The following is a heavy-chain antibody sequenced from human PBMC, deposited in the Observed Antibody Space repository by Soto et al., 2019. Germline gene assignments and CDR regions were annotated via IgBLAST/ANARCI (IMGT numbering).Heavy chain of an antibody. CDR2: IYWDDNK. Sequence: QITLKESGPTLVKPTQTLTLTCTFSGFSLSTSGVGVGWIRQPPGKALEWLALIYWDDNKRYSPSLKSRLTITKDTSKIQVVLTMTNMDPVDTATYYGAHRDIVTTPRAFDYWGQGTLVTVSS. J-gene: IGHJ4*02. CDR3: AHRDIVTTPRAFDY. V-gene: IGHV2-5*02. CDR1: GFSLSTSGVG. D-gene: IGHD5-12*01.